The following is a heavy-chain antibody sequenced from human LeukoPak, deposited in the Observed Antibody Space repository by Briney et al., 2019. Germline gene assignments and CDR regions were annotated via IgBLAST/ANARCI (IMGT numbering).Heavy chain of an antibody. V-gene: IGHV1-2*02. CDR1: GYTFTGYY. CDR3: TTDTYGSGSEAFDI. J-gene: IGHJ3*02. D-gene: IGHD3-10*01. Sequence: ASVKVSCKASGYTFTGYYMHWVRQAPGQGLEWMGWINPNSGGTNYAQKFQGRVTMTRDTSISTAYMELSRLRSDDTAVYYCTTDTYGSGSEAFDIWGQGTMVTVSS. CDR2: INPNSGGT.